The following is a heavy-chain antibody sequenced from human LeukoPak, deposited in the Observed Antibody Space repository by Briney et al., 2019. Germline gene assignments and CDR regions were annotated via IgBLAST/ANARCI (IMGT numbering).Heavy chain of an antibody. CDR1: GYTFTSNY. V-gene: IGHV1-46*01. Sequence: ASVKVSCKAFGYTFTSNYMHWVRQAPGQGPEWMGVISPSGDSTTYAQKFQGRVTLTRDMSTSTDYLELSSLRAEDTAVYYCARYQTIIKNYYGSGSWVFDYWGQGTLVTVSS. D-gene: IGHD3-10*01. J-gene: IGHJ4*02. CDR2: ISPSGDST. CDR3: ARYQTIIKNYYGSGSWVFDY.